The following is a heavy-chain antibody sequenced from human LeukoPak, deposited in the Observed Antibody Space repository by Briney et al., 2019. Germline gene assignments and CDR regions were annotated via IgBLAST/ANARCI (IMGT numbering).Heavy chain of an antibody. CDR3: AGGHIVATISDAFDI. CDR2: ISSGSSYI. J-gene: IGHJ3*02. D-gene: IGHD5-12*01. V-gene: IGHV3-21*01. Sequence: GGSLRLSCAASGFTFSSYSMNWVRQAPGKGLEWVSSISSGSSYIYYADSVKGRFTISRDNAKNSLYLQMNSLRAEDTAVYYCAGGHIVATISDAFDIWGQGTMVTVSS. CDR1: GFTFSSYS.